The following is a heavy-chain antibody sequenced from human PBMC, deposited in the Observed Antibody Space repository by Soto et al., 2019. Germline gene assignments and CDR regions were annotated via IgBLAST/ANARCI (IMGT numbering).Heavy chain of an antibody. Sequence: HPGGSLRLSCAASGFTFSNYWMSWVRQAPGKGLEWVANIKQDGSEKYYVDSVKGRFTISRDNAKNSLYLQMNSLRAEDTAVYYCARGDYHDTSGPFSDAFDIWSQGTMVTVSS. CDR1: GFTFSNYW. CDR2: IKQDGSEK. V-gene: IGHV3-7*04. D-gene: IGHD3-22*01. J-gene: IGHJ3*02. CDR3: ARGDYHDTSGPFSDAFDI.